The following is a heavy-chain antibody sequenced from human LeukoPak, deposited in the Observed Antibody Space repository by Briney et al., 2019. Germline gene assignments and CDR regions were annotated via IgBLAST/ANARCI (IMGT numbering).Heavy chain of an antibody. CDR3: AKESGKFDY. CDR2: ISGDGVST. CDR1: GFTFSSYA. Sequence: GGSLRLSCSASGFTFSSYAMHWVRQAPGKGLEWVSLISGDGVSTFYADSVKGRFSISRDNSKNSLYLEMNSLRTEDAAMYYCAKESGKFDYWGQGTLVAVSS. V-gene: IGHV3-43*02. J-gene: IGHJ4*02.